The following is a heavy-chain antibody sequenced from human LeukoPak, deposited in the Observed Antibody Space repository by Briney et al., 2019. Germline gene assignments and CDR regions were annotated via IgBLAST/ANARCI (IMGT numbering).Heavy chain of an antibody. V-gene: IGHV4-34*01. CDR3: ARIRQLRRPFDY. CDR1: GGSFSGYY. J-gene: IGHJ4*02. CDR2: INHSGST. D-gene: IGHD1-7*01. Sequence: SETLSLTCAVYGGSFSGYYWSWIRQPPGKGLECIGEINHSGSTNYNPSLKSRVTISVDTSKNQFSLKLSSVTAADTAVYYCARIRQLRRPFDYWGQGTPVTVSS.